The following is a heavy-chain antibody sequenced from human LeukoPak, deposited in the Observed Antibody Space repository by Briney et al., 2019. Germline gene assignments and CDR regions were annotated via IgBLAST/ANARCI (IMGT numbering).Heavy chain of an antibody. D-gene: IGHD4/OR15-4a*01. CDR3: ARDVVGALDF. J-gene: IGHJ4*02. Sequence: GGSLRPSCAASGFTFSRYWMAWVRQAPGKGLGWVAKIKEDGSDKGFADSVKGRFTISRDNGKNSLYLQMPSLTVEDAAVYYCARDVVGALDFWGQGPLVTVSS. CDR2: IKEDGSDK. V-gene: IGHV3-7*01. CDR1: GFTFSRYW.